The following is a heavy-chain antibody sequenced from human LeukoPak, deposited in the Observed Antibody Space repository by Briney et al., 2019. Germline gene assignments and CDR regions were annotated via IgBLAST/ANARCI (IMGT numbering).Heavy chain of an antibody. Sequence: SETLSLTCAVSGGSISSSNWWSWVRQPPGKGLEWIGEINHSGSTNYNPSLKSRVTISVDTSKNQFSLKLSSVTAADTAVYYCARRGRAAIAYWGQGTLVTVSS. J-gene: IGHJ4*02. CDR2: INHSGST. CDR3: ARRGRAAIAY. D-gene: IGHD2-15*01. V-gene: IGHV4-4*02. CDR1: GGSISSSNW.